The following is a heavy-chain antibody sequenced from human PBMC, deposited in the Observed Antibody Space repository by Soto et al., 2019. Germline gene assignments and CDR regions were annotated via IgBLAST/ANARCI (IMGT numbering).Heavy chain of an antibody. CDR1: GFSFRSYA. Sequence: QVQLVESGGGVVQPGRSLRLSCAASGFSFRSYAMPWVRQAPGKGLEWVAVMSYDGSDKDYADSVKGRFTISRDNSKNTLYLQMSSLRAEDTAVYYCARARLDTPALEYWGQGTLVTVSS. J-gene: IGHJ4*02. CDR2: MSYDGSDK. D-gene: IGHD2-2*01. CDR3: ARARLDTPALEY. V-gene: IGHV3-30-3*01.